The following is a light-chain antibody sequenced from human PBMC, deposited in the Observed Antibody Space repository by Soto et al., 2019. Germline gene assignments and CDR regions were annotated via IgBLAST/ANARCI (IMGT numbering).Light chain of an antibody. J-gene: IGKJ1*01. CDR3: QQYNRFPWT. CDR2: DIS. V-gene: IGKV3D-15*01. CDR1: QYVSTN. Sequence: MTQFPATVSVSPGERATLSCRASQYVSTNLAWYQQQPGQPPRLLIYDISNRATGIPARFSGSGSETEFALTITSLQPDDFATYYCQQYNRFPWTFGQGTKVDI.